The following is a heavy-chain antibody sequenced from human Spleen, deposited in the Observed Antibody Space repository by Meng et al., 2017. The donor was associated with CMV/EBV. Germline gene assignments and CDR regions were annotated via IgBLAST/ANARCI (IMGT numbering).Heavy chain of an antibody. Sequence: QVPLQESGPGLVKPSETLSITWAGSGGSFSGYYWSWIRQPPGKGLEWIGEINHSGRTNYNPSLKSRVTISVDTSKNQFSLKLSSVTAADTAVYYCARGPTARRKAWFDPWGQGTLVTVSS. CDR2: INHSGRT. CDR3: ARGPTARRKAWFDP. CDR1: GGSFSGYY. V-gene: IGHV4-34*01. D-gene: IGHD6-25*01. J-gene: IGHJ5*02.